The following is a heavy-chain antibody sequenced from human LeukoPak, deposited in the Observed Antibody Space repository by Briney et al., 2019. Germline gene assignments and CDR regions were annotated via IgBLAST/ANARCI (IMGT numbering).Heavy chain of an antibody. D-gene: IGHD2-21*02. J-gene: IGHJ4*02. CDR3: AKDSCGDCYFQRQDY. Sequence: PGRSLRLSCAASGFTFSSYAMSWVRQAPGKGLEWVSAISGSGGSTYYADSVKGRFTISRDNSKNTLYLQMNSLRAEDTAVYYCAKDSCGDCYFQRQDYWGQGTLVTVSS. CDR2: ISGSGGST. V-gene: IGHV3-23*01. CDR1: GFTFSSYA.